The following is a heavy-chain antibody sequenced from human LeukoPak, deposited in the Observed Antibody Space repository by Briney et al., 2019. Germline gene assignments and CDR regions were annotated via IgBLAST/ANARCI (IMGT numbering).Heavy chain of an antibody. Sequence: ASVKVSCKSSGYTFTGYYMHLVRQAPGQGLEWMGWINPNSGGTNYAQKFQGRVTMTRDTSISTAYMELCRLRSDDTAVYYCARSQRFLEWLSPSFDYWGQGTLVTVSS. CDR1: GYTFTGYY. V-gene: IGHV1-2*02. D-gene: IGHD3-3*01. CDR3: ARSQRFLEWLSPSFDY. J-gene: IGHJ4*02. CDR2: INPNSGGT.